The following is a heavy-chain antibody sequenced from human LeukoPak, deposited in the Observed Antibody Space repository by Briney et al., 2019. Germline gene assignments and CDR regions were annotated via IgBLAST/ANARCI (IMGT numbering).Heavy chain of an antibody. CDR1: GYTFTSYG. CDR2: ISAYNGNT. D-gene: IGHD3-22*01. V-gene: IGHV1-18*01. Sequence: ASVKVSCKASGYTFTSYGISWVRQAPGQGLEWMGWISAYNGNTNYAQQLQGRVTMTTDTSTSTAYMELRSLRSDDTAVYYCAKIHESNYYDSSGYSADYWGQGTLVTVSS. J-gene: IGHJ4*02. CDR3: AKIHESNYYDSSGYSADY.